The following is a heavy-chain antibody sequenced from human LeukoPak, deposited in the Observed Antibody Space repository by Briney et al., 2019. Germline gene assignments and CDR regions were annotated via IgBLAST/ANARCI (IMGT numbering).Heavy chain of an antibody. CDR1: GFTFSGYG. CDR2: ISGSGGST. V-gene: IGHV3-23*01. D-gene: IGHD5-24*01. CDR3: AKGMATIPFDY. Sequence: GGSLRLSCAASGFTFSGYGMSWVRQAPGKGLEWVSTISGSGGSTYYADSVKGRFTISRDNSKNTLYLQMNSLRAEDTAVYYCAKGMATIPFDYWGQGTLVTVSS. J-gene: IGHJ4*02.